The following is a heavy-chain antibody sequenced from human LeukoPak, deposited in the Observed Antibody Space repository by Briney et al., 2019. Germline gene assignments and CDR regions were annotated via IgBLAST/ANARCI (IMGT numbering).Heavy chain of an antibody. CDR1: GGSISSYY. V-gene: IGHV4-59*08. CDR2: IYYIGTT. CDR3: ARAPGFNGHYFLDY. J-gene: IGHJ4*02. Sequence: SETLSLTFTVSGGSISSYYWSWIRQPAGKGLEWIGDIYYIGTTSHNPSLKSRVTISVDTSKNQFSLQLSSVTAADTAVYYCARAPGFNGHYFLDYWGQGTLVTVSS. D-gene: IGHD3-22*01.